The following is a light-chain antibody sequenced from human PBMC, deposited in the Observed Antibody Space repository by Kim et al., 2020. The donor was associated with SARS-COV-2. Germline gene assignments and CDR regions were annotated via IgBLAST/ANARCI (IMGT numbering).Light chain of an antibody. V-gene: IGKV1-33*01. CDR1: QDISSY. CDR2: DAS. J-gene: IGKJ1*01. CDR3: QQYDNLPWT. Sequence: ASVGDRVTITCRASQDISSYLDWYQQKPGKAPKLLIYDASNLQSGVPSRFSGSGSGTDFTLTISSLQPEDIATYYCQQYDNLPWTFGQGTRLEIK.